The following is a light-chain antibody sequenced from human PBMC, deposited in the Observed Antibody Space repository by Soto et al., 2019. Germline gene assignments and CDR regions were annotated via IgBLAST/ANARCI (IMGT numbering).Light chain of an antibody. CDR2: RAS. CDR3: QQYKTYS. Sequence: DIQMTQSPSALSASVGGKITITCRANQSISSWLAWYQQQPGKAPSLLIYRASTLKSGAPSRFSGSGSGTEFSLTISGLQPDDFATYYCQQYKTYSFGGGTKVDIK. CDR1: QSISSW. V-gene: IGKV1-5*03. J-gene: IGKJ4*01.